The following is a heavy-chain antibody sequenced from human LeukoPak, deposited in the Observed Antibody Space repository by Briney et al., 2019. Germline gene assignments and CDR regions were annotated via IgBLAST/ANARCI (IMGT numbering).Heavy chain of an antibody. CDR3: ARGFMVRGVNVVLGY. J-gene: IGHJ4*02. V-gene: IGHV1-8*01. CDR1: GYTFTSYD. D-gene: IGHD3-10*01. CDR2: MNPNSGNT. Sequence: ASVKVSCKASGYTFTSYDINWVRQATGQGLEWMGWMNPNSGNTGYAQKFQGRVTMTRNTSIRTAYMELSSLRPEDTAVYYCARGFMVRGVNVVLGYWGQGTLVTVSS.